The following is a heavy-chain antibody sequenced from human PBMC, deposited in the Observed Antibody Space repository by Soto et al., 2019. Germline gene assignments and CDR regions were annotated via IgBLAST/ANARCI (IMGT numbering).Heavy chain of an antibody. V-gene: IGHV3-23*01. Sequence: PRLSLRLSCAASGFTFISYARSWVRQAPGKVLEWVSAISGSGGSTYGAESVKGRFTISRDNSKNTLYLQMNSLRAEDTAVYYCAKVLFEYSYGPHYWGQGSLVSVSS. J-gene: IGHJ4*02. D-gene: IGHD5-18*01. CDR3: AKVLFEYSYGPHY. CDR2: ISGSGGST. CDR1: GFTFISYA.